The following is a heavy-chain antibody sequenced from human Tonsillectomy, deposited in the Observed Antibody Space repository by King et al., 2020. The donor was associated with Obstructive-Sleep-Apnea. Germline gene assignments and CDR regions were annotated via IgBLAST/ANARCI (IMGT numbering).Heavy chain of an antibody. V-gene: IGHV3-23*04. CDR3: ARNRGAPTSPFEH. Sequence: DVQLVESGGGLVQPGGSLRLSCPASGFTFSSYAMSWVRQAPGKGLEWVSVMSGDGGSTYYADSVKGRFTISRDNSKNTVFLQMNSLRAEDTAFYYCARNRGAPTSPFEHWGQGTLVTVSS. J-gene: IGHJ4*02. CDR1: GFTFSSYA. CDR2: MSGDGGST. D-gene: IGHD3-10*01.